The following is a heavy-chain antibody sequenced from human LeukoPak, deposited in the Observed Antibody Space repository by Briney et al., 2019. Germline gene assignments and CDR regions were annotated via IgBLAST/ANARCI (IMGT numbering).Heavy chain of an antibody. V-gene: IGHV1-18*01. J-gene: IGHJ4*02. CDR1: GYTFTSYG. CDR3: ARDRISTPGLDY. CDR2: ISAYNGNT. Sequence: ASVKVSCKASGYTFTSYGISWVRQAPGQGLEWMGWISAYNGNTNYAQKFQGRVTMTTDTSTRIAYMELRSLRSDDTAVYYCARDRISTPGLDYWGQGTLVTVSS.